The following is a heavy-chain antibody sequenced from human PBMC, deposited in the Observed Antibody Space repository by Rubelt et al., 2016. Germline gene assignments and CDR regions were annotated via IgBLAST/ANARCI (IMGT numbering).Heavy chain of an antibody. D-gene: IGHD6-19*01. J-gene: IGHJ4*02. CDR1: GGSISSGDYY. Sequence: QVQLQESGPGLVKPSQTLSLTCTVSGGSISSGDYYWGWIRQPPGKGLEWIGSIYYSGSTYYNPSLKSRVTISVDTSKNQFPLKLSSVTAADTAVYYCARQGGSSGWYPFDYWGQGTLVTVSS. CDR3: ARQGGSSGWYPFDY. V-gene: IGHV4-39*01. CDR2: IYYSGST.